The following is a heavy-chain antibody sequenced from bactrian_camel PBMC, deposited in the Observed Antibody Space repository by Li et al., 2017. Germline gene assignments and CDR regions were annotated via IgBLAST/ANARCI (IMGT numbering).Heavy chain of an antibody. CDR3: AARSSRTIPNIPLSPDDYDY. CDR2: ISTYPGWV. Sequence: HVQLVESGGVSVQPGGSLRLSCAAAAPPGCSYSINYMAWFRQAPGKEREGVVAISTYPGWVYYTDSDEDGFTISRDSAKNIWYLQKNSLKSEDTAMYYCAARSSRTIPNIPLSPDDYDYWGQGTQVTVS. CDR1: APPGCSYSINY. V-gene: IGHV3S1*01. J-gene: IGHJ4*01.